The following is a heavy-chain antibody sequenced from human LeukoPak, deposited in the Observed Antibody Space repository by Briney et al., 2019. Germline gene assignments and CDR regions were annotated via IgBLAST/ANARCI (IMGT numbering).Heavy chain of an antibody. Sequence: SETLSLTCTVSGYSISSGYYWGWIRQPPGKGLEWTGSIDHSGSTYYNPSLKSRVTISVDTSKNQFSLKLNSVTAADTAVYYCARHVRKRGIAAAGSPGWFDPWGQGTLVTVSS. V-gene: IGHV4-38-2*02. CDR2: IDHSGST. D-gene: IGHD6-13*01. CDR3: ARHVRKRGIAAAGSPGWFDP. CDR1: GYSISSGYY. J-gene: IGHJ5*02.